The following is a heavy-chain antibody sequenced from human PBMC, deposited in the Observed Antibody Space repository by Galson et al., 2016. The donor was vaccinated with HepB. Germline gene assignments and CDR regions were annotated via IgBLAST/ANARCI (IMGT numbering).Heavy chain of an antibody. CDR2: IYYSGST. CDR3: ARDGSAAGTSLDY. V-gene: IGHV4-39*07. J-gene: IGHJ4*02. Sequence: GKGLEWIGNIYYSGSTYYNPSLKSRVSISVDTSKNQFSLKLSSVTAADTAVYYCARDGSAAGTSLDYWGQGTLVTVSS. D-gene: IGHD6-13*01.